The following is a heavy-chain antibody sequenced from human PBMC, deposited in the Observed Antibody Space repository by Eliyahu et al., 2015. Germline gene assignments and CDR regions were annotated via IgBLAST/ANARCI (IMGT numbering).Heavy chain of an antibody. CDR1: GFTFSSYG. V-gene: IGHV3-30*02. Sequence: QVQLVESGGGVVQPGGSLRLSCAAAGFTFSSYGMHWVRQAPGKGLGWVAFIRHDGSNQYYTDSMKGRFTVSRDNSKNTLYLQMNSLRVDDTAVYYCAKEGSGDNWLDPWGQGTLVTVSS. D-gene: IGHD3-10*01. CDR3: AKEGSGDNWLDP. CDR2: IRHDGSNQ. J-gene: IGHJ5*02.